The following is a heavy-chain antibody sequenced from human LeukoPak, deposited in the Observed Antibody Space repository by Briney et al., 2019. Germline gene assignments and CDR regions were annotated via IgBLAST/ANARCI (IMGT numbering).Heavy chain of an antibody. D-gene: IGHD3-10*01. V-gene: IGHV4-39*01. CDR3: ARVGVRGIPRGYFDY. CDR1: GGSLSSSSYY. Sequence: SETLSLTRTVSGGSLSSSSYYWGWIRQPPGKGLEWIGSIYYIGSTYYNPSLKSRVTISVDTSKNQLSLKLSSVTAADTDVYYCARVGVRGIPRGYFDYWGQGTLVTVSS. J-gene: IGHJ4*02. CDR2: IYYIGST.